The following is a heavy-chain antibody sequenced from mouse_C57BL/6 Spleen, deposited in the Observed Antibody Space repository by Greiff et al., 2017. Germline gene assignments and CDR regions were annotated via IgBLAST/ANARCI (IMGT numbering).Heavy chain of an antibody. CDR3: ARRSITTPVDY. D-gene: IGHD1-1*01. Sequence: QVQLQQSGPELVKPGASVKISCKASGYAFSSSWMNWVKQRPGKGLEWIGRIYPGDGGTNYNGKFKGKATLTADKSSSTAYMQLSSLTSEDSAVYFCARRSITTPVDYWGQGTTLTVSS. J-gene: IGHJ2*01. V-gene: IGHV1-82*01. CDR1: GYAFSSSW. CDR2: IYPGDGGT.